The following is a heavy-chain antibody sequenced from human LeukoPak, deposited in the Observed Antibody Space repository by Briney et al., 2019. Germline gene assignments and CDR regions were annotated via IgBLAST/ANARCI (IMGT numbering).Heavy chain of an antibody. D-gene: IGHD6-19*01. J-gene: IGHJ4*02. V-gene: IGHV3-30*02. CDR2: IRYNGSNK. Sequence: PGGSLRLSCAASGFTVSSNYMSRVRQAPGKGLEWVAFIRYNGSNKYYADSVKGRFTISRDYSKNTLYLQMNSLRAEDTAVYYCAKDDAPSKKYSSGWYHYWGQGTLVTVSS. CDR1: GFTVSSNY. CDR3: AKDDAPSKKYSSGWYHY.